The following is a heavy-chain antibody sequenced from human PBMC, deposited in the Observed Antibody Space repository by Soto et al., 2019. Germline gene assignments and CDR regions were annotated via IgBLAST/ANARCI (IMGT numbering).Heavy chain of an antibody. J-gene: IGHJ5*01. Sequence: EVQLVESGGGLVQPGGSLRLSCEASRGAFGDYWMHWVRQAPGKGLVWVSRINRDANDIIYADSVKGRFTVSRDNAKNIVFLQLTRQSVEDTAVYYGARDVPHKGFDSRGQGTQVTVSS. V-gene: IGHV3-74*01. CDR1: RGAFGDYW. CDR2: INRDANDI. CDR3: ARDVPHKGFDS.